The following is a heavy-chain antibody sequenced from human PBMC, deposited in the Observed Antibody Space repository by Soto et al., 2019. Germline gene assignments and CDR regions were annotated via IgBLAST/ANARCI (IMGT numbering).Heavy chain of an antibody. D-gene: IGHD1-7*01. CDR3: ARGTGATTHCGMDV. CDR1: GFTFSRYA. CDR2: ISYDGSNK. J-gene: IGHJ6*02. V-gene: IGHV3-30-3*01. Sequence: QVQLVESGGGVVQPGRSLRLSCADSGFTFSRYAMYWVRQAPGKGLEWVAVISYDGSNKYYADSVKGRFTISRDNSKNTLYRQKNSLRAEDTAVYYWARGTGATTHCGMDVWGQGTTVIVSS.